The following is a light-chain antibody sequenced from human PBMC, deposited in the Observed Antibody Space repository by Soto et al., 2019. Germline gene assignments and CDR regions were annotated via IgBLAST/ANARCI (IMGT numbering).Light chain of an antibody. Sequence: DIQMTQSPSTLSASVGDRVTITCRASESISSWLAWYQQKPGEAPKLLISEISNLKSGVPSRFSGSGSGTEFTLSISSLPTDDFATYYCQQYRSYSPTFGQGTKVDIK. V-gene: IGKV1-5*01. CDR2: EIS. J-gene: IGKJ1*01. CDR3: QQYRSYSPT. CDR1: ESISSW.